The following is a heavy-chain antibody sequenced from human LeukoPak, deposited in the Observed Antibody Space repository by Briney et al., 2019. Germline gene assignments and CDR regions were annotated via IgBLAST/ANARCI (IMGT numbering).Heavy chain of an antibody. CDR1: GYMFTGNY. CDR3: ARTNYYDSSVYYLGY. CDR2: IKPNSGGT. Sequence: ASVKVSCQASGYMFTGNYMHWVRQAPGEGLQWMGWIKPNSGGTNYAQKFQGRVTMTRDTSISTAYMELSRLRSDDTAVYYCARTNYYDSSVYYLGYWAQGTLVTVSS. D-gene: IGHD3-22*01. V-gene: IGHV1-2*02. J-gene: IGHJ4*02.